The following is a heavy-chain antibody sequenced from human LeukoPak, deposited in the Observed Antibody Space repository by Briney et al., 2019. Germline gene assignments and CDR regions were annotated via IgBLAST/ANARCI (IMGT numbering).Heavy chain of an antibody. CDR3: ARRMYYYDSSGYGGYWLDP. Sequence: PSETLSLTCTASGGSISSYCWSWIRQPPGKGLEWIGYIYYSGSTNYNPSLKSRVTISVDTSKNQFSLKLSSVTAADTAVYYWARRMYYYDSSGYGGYWLDPWGQGTLVTVTS. D-gene: IGHD3-22*01. V-gene: IGHV4-59*08. J-gene: IGHJ5*02. CDR2: IYYSGST. CDR1: GGSISSYC.